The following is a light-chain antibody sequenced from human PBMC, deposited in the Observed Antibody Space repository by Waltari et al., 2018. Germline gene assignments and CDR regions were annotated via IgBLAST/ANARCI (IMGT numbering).Light chain of an antibody. CDR2: AAS. J-gene: IGKJ1*01. V-gene: IGKV1-39*01. Sequence: DIQITQSPYSLSASVGARVTLTCRASQSISSYLNWYQQKPGNAPKLLIYAASSVQSGVPSRVSGSGSGTDFTLTIRSRQPEDFATYYCQQSYSTPRTFGQGTKVEIK. CDR3: QQSYSTPRT. CDR1: QSISSY.